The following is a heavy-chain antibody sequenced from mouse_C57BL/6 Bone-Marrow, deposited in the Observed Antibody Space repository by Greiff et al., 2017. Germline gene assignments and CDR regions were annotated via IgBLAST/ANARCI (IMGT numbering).Heavy chain of an antibody. CDR2: ISYDGSN. CDR1: GYSITSGYY. Sequence: EVKLQESGPGLVKPSQSLSLTCSVSGYSITSGYYWYWIRQFPGNILEWMGYISYDGSNNYNPSLKNLITITLDTSKNQFFLKLNSVTTEDTATYYCARGGYYGSAWFAYWGQGTLVTVSA. J-gene: IGHJ3*01. V-gene: IGHV3-6*01. D-gene: IGHD1-1*01. CDR3: ARGGYYGSAWFAY.